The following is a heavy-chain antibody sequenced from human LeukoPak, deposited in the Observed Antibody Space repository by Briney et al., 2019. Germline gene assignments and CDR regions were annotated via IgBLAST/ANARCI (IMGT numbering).Heavy chain of an antibody. V-gene: IGHV1-18*01. D-gene: IGHD6-6*01. Sequence: GASVKVSCKASGYTFTSYGISWVRQAPGQGLEWMGWISAYNGNTNYAQKLQGRVTMTIDTSTSTAYMELRSLRSDDTAVYYCARDHTLDRQGIAARPDLDYWGQGTLVTVSS. CDR1: GYTFTSYG. J-gene: IGHJ4*02. CDR3: ARDHTLDRQGIAARPDLDY. CDR2: ISAYNGNT.